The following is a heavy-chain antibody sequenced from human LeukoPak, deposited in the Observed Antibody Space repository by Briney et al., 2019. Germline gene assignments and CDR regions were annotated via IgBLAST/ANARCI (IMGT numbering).Heavy chain of an antibody. Sequence: TLSLTCTVSGGSISTGSYYWGWIRQPPGKALEWLARVYWNDDERYSPSLKSRLTITKETSKNQVVLTMTNMDPADTATYYCARAVPNRPVLGACDFWGQGTLVTVSS. CDR1: GGSISTGSYY. J-gene: IGHJ4*02. CDR3: ARAVPNRPVLGACDF. V-gene: IGHV2-5*01. CDR2: VYWNDDE. D-gene: IGHD2-2*01.